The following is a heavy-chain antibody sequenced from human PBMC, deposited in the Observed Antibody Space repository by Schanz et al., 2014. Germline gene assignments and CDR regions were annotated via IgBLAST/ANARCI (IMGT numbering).Heavy chain of an antibody. D-gene: IGHD1-1*01. J-gene: IGHJ2*01. CDR1: GGSFSSNY. CDR3: ARDTTWRLDL. CDR2: INQSGTT. Sequence: QVQLQQWGAGLLKPSETLSLTCAVYGGSFSSNYWSWIRQPPGKGLEWIGEINQSGTTNYNPSLKSRVPISLDTSKNHFSLTLTSLTAADTAVYYCARDTTWRLDLWGRGTLVTVSS. V-gene: IGHV4-34*02.